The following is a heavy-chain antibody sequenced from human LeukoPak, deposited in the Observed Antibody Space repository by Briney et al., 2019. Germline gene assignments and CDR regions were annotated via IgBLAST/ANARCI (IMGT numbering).Heavy chain of an antibody. Sequence: SQTLSLTCTVSGGSISSGSYYWSCIRQPAGKGLEWIGRIYTSGSTNYNPSLKSRVTISVDTSKNQFSLKLSSVTAADTAVYYCASSNAIPKYYFDYWGQGPLVTVSS. CDR1: GGSISSGSYY. CDR2: IYTSGST. V-gene: IGHV4-61*02. J-gene: IGHJ4*02. D-gene: IGHD2-8*01. CDR3: ASSNAIPKYYFDY.